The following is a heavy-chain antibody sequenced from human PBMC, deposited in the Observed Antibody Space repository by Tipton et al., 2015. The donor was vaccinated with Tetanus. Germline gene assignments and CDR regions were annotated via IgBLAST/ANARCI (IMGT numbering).Heavy chain of an antibody. CDR1: GFSFSTFW. V-gene: IGHV3-7*01. CDR2: INGGGNEK. Sequence: SLRLSCEGSGFSFSTFWMTWVRQVPGKGLEWVANINGGGNEKYYVDSVKGRFTISRDNAKNSLYLQMNSLRGEDTAVYYCVRDFAEFDYWGQGTLVTVSS. CDR3: VRDFAEFDY. J-gene: IGHJ4*02.